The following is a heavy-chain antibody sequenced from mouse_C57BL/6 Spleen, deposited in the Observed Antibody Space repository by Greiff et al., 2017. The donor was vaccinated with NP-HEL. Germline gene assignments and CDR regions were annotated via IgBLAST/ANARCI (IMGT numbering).Heavy chain of an antibody. CDR3: ARASRYGYFDV. CDR2: IYPGDGDT. Sequence: QVQLQQSGAELVKPGASVKISCKASGYAFSSYWMNWVKQRPGKGLEWIGQIYPGDGDTNYNGKFKGKATLTADKSSRTAYMQLSSLTSEDSAVYFCARASRYGYFDVRGTGTTVTVSS. V-gene: IGHV1-80*01. CDR1: GYAFSSYW. J-gene: IGHJ1*03. D-gene: IGHD1-1*01.